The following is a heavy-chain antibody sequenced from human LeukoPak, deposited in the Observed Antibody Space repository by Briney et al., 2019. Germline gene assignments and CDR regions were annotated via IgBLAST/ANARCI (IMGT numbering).Heavy chain of an antibody. V-gene: IGHV1-24*01. D-gene: IGHD3-10*01. CDR1: GYTLTELS. Sequence: ASVKVSCKVSGYTLTELSMHWVRQAPGKGLEWMGGFDPEDGETIYAQKFQGRVTMTEDTSTDTAYMELSSLRSEDTAVYYCATDSRLWFGELLLSEWGQGTLVTVXS. CDR3: ATDSRLWFGELLLSE. J-gene: IGHJ4*02. CDR2: FDPEDGET.